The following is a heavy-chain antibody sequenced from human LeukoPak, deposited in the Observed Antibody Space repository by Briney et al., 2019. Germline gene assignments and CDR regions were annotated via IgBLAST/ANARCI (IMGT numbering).Heavy chain of an antibody. CDR3: AQPPYPWAGY. J-gene: IGHJ4*02. Sequence: GGSLRLSCAASGFTFSSYAMHWVRQAPGKGLEWVAVISYDGSNKYYADSVKGRFTISRDNSKNTLYLQMNSLRAEDTAVYYCAQPPYPWAGYWGQGTLVTVSS. D-gene: IGHD6-19*01. V-gene: IGHV3-30-3*01. CDR2: ISYDGSNK. CDR1: GFTFSSYA.